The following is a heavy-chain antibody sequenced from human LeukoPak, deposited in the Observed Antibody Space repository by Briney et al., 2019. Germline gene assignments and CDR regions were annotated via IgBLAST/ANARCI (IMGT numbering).Heavy chain of an antibody. CDR3: ARVSGRWLQTRYYFDY. V-gene: IGHV4-34*01. CDR2: INHSGST. CDR1: GGSLSGYY. J-gene: IGHJ4*02. Sequence: SETLSLTCAVYGGSLSGYYWSWIRQPPGKGLEWIGEINHSGSTNYNPSLKSRVTISVETSKNQFSLKLSSVTAADTAVYYCARVSGRWLQTRYYFDYWGQGTLVTVSS. D-gene: IGHD5-24*01.